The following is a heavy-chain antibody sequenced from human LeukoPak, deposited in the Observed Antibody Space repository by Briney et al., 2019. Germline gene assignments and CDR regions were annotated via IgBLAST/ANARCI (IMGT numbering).Heavy chain of an antibody. D-gene: IGHD6-19*01. CDR1: GGSISSSTYY. CDR3: ANLGAPGSGLEYFQH. V-gene: IGHV4-39*07. J-gene: IGHJ1*01. CDR2: IYYSGST. Sequence: PSETLSLTCTVSGGSISSSTYYWGWIRQSPGKGLEWIGSIYYSGSTYYNPSLKSRVTISVDTSKNQFSLKLSSVTAADTAVYYCANLGAPGSGLEYFQHWGQGTLVTVSS.